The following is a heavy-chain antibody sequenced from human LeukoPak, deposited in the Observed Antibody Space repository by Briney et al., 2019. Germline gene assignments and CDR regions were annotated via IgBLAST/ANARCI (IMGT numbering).Heavy chain of an antibody. CDR2: IYYSGST. D-gene: IGHD5-18*01. V-gene: IGHV4-30-4*01. J-gene: IGHJ4*02. CDR3: ARSGYRFGLVDY. Sequence: MPSETLSLTCTVSGGSISSGSYYWRWIRQPPGKGLEWIGCIYYSGSTYYDPSLKSRVTISLDTSKNQFSLKLSSVTAADTAVYYCARSGYRFGLVDYWGQGTLVTVSS. CDR1: GGSISSGSYY.